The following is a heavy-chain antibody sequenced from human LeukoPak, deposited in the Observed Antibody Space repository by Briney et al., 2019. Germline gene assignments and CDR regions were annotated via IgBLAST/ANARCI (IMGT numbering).Heavy chain of an antibody. Sequence: GASVKVSCKASGGTFSSYAISWVRQAPGQGLEWMGGIIPIFGTANYAQKFQGRVTITADESTSTAYMELSSLRSEDTAVYYCARGDYYYYYMDVWGKGTTVTVSS. CDR2: IIPIFGTA. CDR1: GGTFSSYA. J-gene: IGHJ6*03. CDR3: ARGDYYYYYMDV. V-gene: IGHV1-69*13.